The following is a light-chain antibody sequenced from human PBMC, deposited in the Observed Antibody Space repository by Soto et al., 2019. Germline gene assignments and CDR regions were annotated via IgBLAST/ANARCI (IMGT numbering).Light chain of an antibody. CDR1: SSDVGSYDL. CDR3: CSYAGTTTFLV. J-gene: IGLJ3*02. Sequence: QSVLTQPASVSGSPGQSISISCTGTSSDVGSYDLVSWYQHHPGKAPKLMIYEVTKRPSGVSNRFSGSKSGNTASLTISGLQPEDEADYYCCSYAGTTTFLVLGGGTKVTVL. CDR2: EVT. V-gene: IGLV2-23*02.